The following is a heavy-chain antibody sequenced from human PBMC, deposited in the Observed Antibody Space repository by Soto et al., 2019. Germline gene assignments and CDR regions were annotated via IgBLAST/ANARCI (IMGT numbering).Heavy chain of an antibody. CDR3: ARCEPPEGRQLGPACAFDI. Sequence: QVQLVQSGAEVKQPGSSVKVSCKASGGTFSSYAISWVRQAPGQGLEWMGGIIPIFGTANYAQKFQGRVTIAADESTSTAYMELSSLRSEDTAVYYCARCEPPEGRQLGPACAFDIWGQGTMVTVSS. CDR2: IIPIFGTA. D-gene: IGHD6-6*01. V-gene: IGHV1-69*01. J-gene: IGHJ3*02. CDR1: GGTFSSYA.